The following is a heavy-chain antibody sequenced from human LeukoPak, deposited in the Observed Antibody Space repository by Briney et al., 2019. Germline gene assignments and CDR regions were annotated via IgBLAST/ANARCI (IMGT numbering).Heavy chain of an antibody. CDR2: ISGSGGST. Sequence: PGGSLRLSCAASGFTFSSYGMSWVRQAPGKGLEWVSAISGSGGSTYYADSVKGRFTISRDNSKNTLYLQMNSLRAEDTAVYYAALMGGQDPMVPNWFDPWGQGTLVTVSS. CDR1: GFTFSSYG. J-gene: IGHJ5*02. CDR3: ALMGGQDPMVPNWFDP. D-gene: IGHD3-10*01. V-gene: IGHV3-23*01.